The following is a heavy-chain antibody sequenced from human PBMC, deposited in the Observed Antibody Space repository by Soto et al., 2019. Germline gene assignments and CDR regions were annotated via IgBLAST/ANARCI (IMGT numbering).Heavy chain of an antibody. CDR1: GYTFTSYG. D-gene: IGHD4-17*01. CDR3: ARDASLPYGDYAPYYYYGMDV. CDR2: ISAYNGNT. J-gene: IGHJ6*02. V-gene: IGHV1-18*01. Sequence: QVQLVQSGAEVKKPGASVKVSCKASGYTFTSYGISWVRQAPGQGLEWMGWISAYNGNTNYAQNLQGRVTXTXXXSXXTAYMELRSLRSDDTAVYYCARDASLPYGDYAPYYYYGMDVWGQGTTVTVSS.